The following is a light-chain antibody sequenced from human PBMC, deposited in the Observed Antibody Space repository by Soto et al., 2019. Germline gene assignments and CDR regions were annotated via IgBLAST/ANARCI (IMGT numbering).Light chain of an antibody. V-gene: IGKV1-9*01. CDR2: AAS. CDR1: QGISSY. Sequence: DIQLTQSPSFLSASVGDRVTITCRASQGISSYLAWYQQKPGKAPKLLIYAASTLQSGVPSRFSGSGSGTEFTRTISSLQPEDFATYYCQQLNSYPRGLTFGGGTKVEIK. J-gene: IGKJ4*01. CDR3: QQLNSYPRGLT.